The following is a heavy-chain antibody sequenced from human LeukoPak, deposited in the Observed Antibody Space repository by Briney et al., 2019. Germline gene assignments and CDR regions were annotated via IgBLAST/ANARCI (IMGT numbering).Heavy chain of an antibody. CDR3: AKDPGIAGFYYYYYYMDV. V-gene: IGHV3-23*01. Sequence: GGSLRLSCAASGFTFSSYGMSWVRRAPGKGLEWVSAISGSGGSTYYADSVKGRFTISRDNSKNTLYLQMNSLRAEDTAVYYCAKDPGIAGFYYYYYYMDVWGKGTTVTVSS. CDR2: ISGSGGST. D-gene: IGHD6-13*01. CDR1: GFTFSSYG. J-gene: IGHJ6*03.